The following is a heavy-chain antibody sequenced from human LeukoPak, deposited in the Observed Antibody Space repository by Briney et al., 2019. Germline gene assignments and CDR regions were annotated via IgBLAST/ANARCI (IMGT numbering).Heavy chain of an antibody. J-gene: IGHJ4*02. V-gene: IGHV3-48*04. CDR3: ARTFDY. CDR2: ISSDSNII. CDR1: GGSISSSN. Sequence: ETLSLTCAVSGGSISSSNWWSWVRQAPGKGLEWISYISSDSNIIYYADSVKGRFTISRDNAKNALYLQMNSLRAEDTAVYYCARTFDYWGQGTLVTVSS.